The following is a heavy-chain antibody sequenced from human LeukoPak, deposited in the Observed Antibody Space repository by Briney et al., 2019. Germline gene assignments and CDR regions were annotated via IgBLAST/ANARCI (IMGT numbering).Heavy chain of an antibody. CDR2: IYYSGST. D-gene: IGHD3-10*01. CDR3: ARLHYGSGYYSDY. V-gene: IGHV4-39*01. J-gene: IGHJ4*02. Sequence: PSETLSLTCTVSGGSISSSSYYWGWIRQPPGKGLEWIGSIYYSGSTYYNPSLKSRVTISVDTSKNQFSLKLSSVTAADTAVYNCARLHYGSGYYSDYWGQGTLVTVSS. CDR1: GGSISSSSYY.